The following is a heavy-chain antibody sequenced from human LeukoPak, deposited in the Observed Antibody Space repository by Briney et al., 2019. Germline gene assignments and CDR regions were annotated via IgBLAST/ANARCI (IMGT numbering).Heavy chain of an antibody. V-gene: IGHV4-34*01. CDR3: ARARLQWLVPEKTRRYFQH. J-gene: IGHJ1*01. CDR2: INHSGST. CDR1: GGSFSGYY. Sequence: SETLSLTCAVYGGSFSGYYWSWIRQPPGKGLEWIGEINHSGSTNYHPSLKSRVTISVDTSKNQFSLKLSSVTAADTAVYYCARARLQWLVPEKTRRYFQHWGQGTLVTVSS. D-gene: IGHD6-19*01.